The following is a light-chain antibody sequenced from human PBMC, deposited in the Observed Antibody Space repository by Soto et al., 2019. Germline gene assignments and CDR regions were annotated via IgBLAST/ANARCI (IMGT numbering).Light chain of an antibody. V-gene: IGKV1-5*03. Sequence: DIQMTQSPSTLSASVGDRVTITCRASQSVSRWLAWYQQKVGKAPKLLIYKASSLESGVPSRFSGSGSGTEFTLTISSLQPDDFATYYCQHYNPSSPTWTFGQGTRVEIK. CDR3: QHYNPSSPTWT. CDR1: QSVSRW. CDR2: KAS. J-gene: IGKJ1*01.